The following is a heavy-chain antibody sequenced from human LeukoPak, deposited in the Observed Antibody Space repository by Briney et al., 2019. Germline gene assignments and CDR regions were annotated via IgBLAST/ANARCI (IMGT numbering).Heavy chain of an antibody. CDR2: IYYSGST. CDR3: ARDRTPYYYESSGYYFGQ. CDR1: GGSISSYY. D-gene: IGHD3-22*01. Sequence: SETLSLTCTLSGGSISSYYWSWIRQPPGKGLEWIGYIYYSGSTKYNPSLKSRVTISVDASKNHFSLKLRSVTAADTAVYYCARDRTPYYYESSGYYFGQWGQGTLVTVSS. J-gene: IGHJ4*02. V-gene: IGHV4-59*01.